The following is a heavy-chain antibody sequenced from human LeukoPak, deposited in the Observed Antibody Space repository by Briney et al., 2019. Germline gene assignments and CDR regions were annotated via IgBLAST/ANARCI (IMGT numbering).Heavy chain of an antibody. CDR3: ARDAFMGYDFWSGYQNWFDP. J-gene: IGHJ5*02. D-gene: IGHD3-3*01. V-gene: IGHV1-18*01. CDR2: IIAYNGNT. CDR1: GYTFTSYG. Sequence: GSSVKVSCKASGYTFTSYGISWVRQAPGQGLEWMGWIIAYNGNTNYAQKLQGRVTMTTDTSTSTAYMELRSLRSDDTAVYYCARDAFMGYDFWSGYQNWFDPWGQGTLVTVSS.